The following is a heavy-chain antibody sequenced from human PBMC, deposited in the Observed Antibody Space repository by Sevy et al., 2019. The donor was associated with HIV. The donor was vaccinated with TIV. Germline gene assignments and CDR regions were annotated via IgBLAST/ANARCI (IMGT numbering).Heavy chain of an antibody. V-gene: IGHV4-61*01. CDR3: AREDYGSGKFDI. J-gene: IGHJ3*02. CDR1: GGSVSSGSYY. CDR2: IYYSGST. Sequence: PLQTLSLTCTVSGGSVSSGSYYWSWIRQPPGKGLEWIGYIYYSGSTNYNPSLKSRVTISVDTSKNQFSLKLSSVTAADTAVYYCAREDYGSGKFDIWGQGTMVTVSS. D-gene: IGHD3-10*01.